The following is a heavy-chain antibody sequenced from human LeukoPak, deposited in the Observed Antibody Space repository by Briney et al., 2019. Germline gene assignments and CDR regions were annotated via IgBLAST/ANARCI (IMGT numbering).Heavy chain of an antibody. CDR3: ARGLYCSGINCYNGMDV. V-gene: IGHV3-74*01. CDR1: GFTFSSYY. CDR2: INNDGSST. J-gene: IGHJ6*04. D-gene: IGHD2-2*02. Sequence: GGSLRLSCAASGFTFSSYYIHWVRQAPGKGLVWVSHINNDGSSTRYADSVKGRFTLSRDNAKNTPYLQMNSLRAEDTAVYYCARGLYCSGINCYNGMDVWGKGTSVTVSS.